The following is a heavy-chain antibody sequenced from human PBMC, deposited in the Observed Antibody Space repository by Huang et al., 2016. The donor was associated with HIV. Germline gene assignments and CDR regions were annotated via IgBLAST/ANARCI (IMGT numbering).Heavy chain of an antibody. CDR1: GGSFNSLA. CDR2: IVPLVSVT. J-gene: IGHJ3*02. CDR3: AREGQTWYGKPIAAFEI. Sequence: VQLVQSGAEVKRPGTSVKISCKASGGSFNSLAFNWVRQAPGQGLQYMGGIVPLVSVTNYAEKFRGRLTISADKSTSTVFMELRGLTSEDTAVFFCAREGQTWYGKPIAAFEIWGQGTTVSVSP. D-gene: IGHD6-13*01. V-gene: IGHV1-69*10.